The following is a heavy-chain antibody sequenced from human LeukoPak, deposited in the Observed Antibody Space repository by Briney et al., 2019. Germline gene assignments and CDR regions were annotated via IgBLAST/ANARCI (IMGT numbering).Heavy chain of an antibody. D-gene: IGHD2-8*01. CDR3: ARGGALYRAYYMDV. CDR2: ISGSGGST. J-gene: IGHJ6*03. V-gene: IGHV3-23*01. Sequence: GGSLRLSCAASGFTFSSYAMSWVRQAPGKGLEWVSAISGSGGSTYYADSVKGRFTISRDNSKNTLYLQMNSLRAGDTAVYYCARGGALYRAYYMDVWGKGTTVTISS. CDR1: GFTFSSYA.